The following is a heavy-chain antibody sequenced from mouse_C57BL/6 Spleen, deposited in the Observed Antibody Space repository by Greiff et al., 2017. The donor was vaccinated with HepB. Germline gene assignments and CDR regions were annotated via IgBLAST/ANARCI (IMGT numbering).Heavy chain of an antibody. D-gene: IGHD1-1*02. CDR3: AKGGSYEFDY. CDR1: GYTFTSYT. CDR2: INPSSGYT. J-gene: IGHJ2*01. V-gene: IGHV1-4*01. Sequence: VQLQQSGAELARPGASVKMSCKASGYTFTSYTMHWVKQRPGQGLEWIGYINPSSGYTKYNQKFKDKATLTADKSSSTAYMQLSSLTSEDSAVYYCAKGGSYEFDYWGQGTTLTVSS.